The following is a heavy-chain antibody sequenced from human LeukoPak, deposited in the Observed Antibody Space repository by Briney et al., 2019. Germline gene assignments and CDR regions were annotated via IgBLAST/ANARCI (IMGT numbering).Heavy chain of an antibody. V-gene: IGHV3-11*01. CDR3: ARDYSSSWFRGVRFDP. CDR2: ISSSGSTI. J-gene: IGHJ5*02. D-gene: IGHD6-13*01. Sequence: GGSLRLSCAASGFTFSDYYMSWIRQAPGKGLEWVSYISSSGSTIYYADSVKGRFTISRDNAKNSLYLQMNSLRAEDTAVYYGARDYSSSWFRGVRFDPWGQGTLVTVSS. CDR1: GFTFSDYY.